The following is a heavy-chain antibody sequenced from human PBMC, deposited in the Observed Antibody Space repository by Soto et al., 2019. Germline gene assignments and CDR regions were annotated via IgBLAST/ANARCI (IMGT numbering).Heavy chain of an antibody. CDR2: IWYDGSNK. V-gene: IGHV3-33*01. CDR3: ARERDSSGYTRLDY. Sequence: QVQLVESGGGVVQPGRSLRLSCAASGFTFSSYGMHWVRQAPGKGLEWVAVIWYDGSNKYYADSVKGRFTISRDNSKNTLYLQMKSLRAEDTAVYYCARERDSSGYTRLDYWGQGTLVTVSS. J-gene: IGHJ4*02. CDR1: GFTFSSYG. D-gene: IGHD3-22*01.